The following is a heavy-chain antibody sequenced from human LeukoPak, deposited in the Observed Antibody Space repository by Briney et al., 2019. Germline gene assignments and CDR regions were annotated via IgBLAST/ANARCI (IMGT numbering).Heavy chain of an antibody. D-gene: IGHD6-13*01. CDR2: ISDDGSNK. CDR1: GFTFSSYA. CDR3: AKERPPGLAAESFQH. J-gene: IGHJ1*01. Sequence: GGSLRLSCAASGFTFSSYAMHWVRQAPGKGLEWVAVISDDGSNKYYADSVKGRFTISRDNSTKTLYLKMNSLRAADTAVYYCAKERPPGLAAESFQHWGQGTLVTVSS. V-gene: IGHV3-30*04.